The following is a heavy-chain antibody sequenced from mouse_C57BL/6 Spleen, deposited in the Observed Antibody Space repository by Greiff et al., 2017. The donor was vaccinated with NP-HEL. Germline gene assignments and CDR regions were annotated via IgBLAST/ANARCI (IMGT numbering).Heavy chain of an antibody. D-gene: IGHD1-1*01. CDR3: AAYGSSYVGYYFDY. CDR1: GYTFTSYW. Sequence: QVQLQQPGAELVMPGASVKLSCKASGYTFTSYWMHWVKQRPGQGLEWIGEIDPSDSYTNYNQKFKGKSTLTVDQYSSTAYMQLSSLTSEDSAVYYCAAYGSSYVGYYFDYWGQGTTLTVSS. V-gene: IGHV1-69*01. J-gene: IGHJ2*01. CDR2: IDPSDSYT.